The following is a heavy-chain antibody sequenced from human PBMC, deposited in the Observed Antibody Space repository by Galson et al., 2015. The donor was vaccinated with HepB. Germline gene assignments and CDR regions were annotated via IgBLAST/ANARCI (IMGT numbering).Heavy chain of an antibody. CDR2: IYYSRST. CDR3: AREPSGGYYYDSSGYYTYYYGMDV. D-gene: IGHD3-22*01. Sequence: TLSLTCTVSGGSISSGGYYWSWIRQHPGKGLEWIGYIYYSRSTYYNPSLKSRVTISVDTSKNQFSLKLSSVTAADTAVYYCAREPSGGYYYDSSGYYTYYYGMDVWGQGTTVTVSS. V-gene: IGHV4-31*03. J-gene: IGHJ6*02. CDR1: GGSISSGGYY.